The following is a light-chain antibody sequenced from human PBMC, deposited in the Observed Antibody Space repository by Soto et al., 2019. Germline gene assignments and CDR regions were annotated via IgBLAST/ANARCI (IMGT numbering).Light chain of an antibody. CDR1: SSDVGNYNL. CDR2: EGS. CDR3: CSYARGSTYV. J-gene: IGLJ1*01. V-gene: IGLV2-23*01. Sequence: QSVLTQPASVSGSPGQSITISCTGTSSDVGNYNLVSWYQQHPGQAPKLMIYEGSKRPSGVSNRFSGSKSDNAASLTISGLQAEDEAHYYCCSYARGSTYVFGTGTKV.